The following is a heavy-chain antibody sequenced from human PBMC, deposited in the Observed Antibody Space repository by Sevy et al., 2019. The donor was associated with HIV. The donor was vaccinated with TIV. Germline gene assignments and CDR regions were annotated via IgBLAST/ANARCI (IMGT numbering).Heavy chain of an antibody. D-gene: IGHD2-15*01. CDR1: GYTLTKLS. V-gene: IGHV1-24*01. J-gene: IGHJ5*02. CDR2: FDPQDVKT. Sequence: ASVKVSCKVSGYTLTKLSIDWVRQAPGKALEWMGEFDPQDVKTISSQRFQGRLTMTVDTSTDTAYMELGSLTSEDTAGYYCATVGLRYFSGSSSYQGDWFDPWGQGTLVTVSS. CDR3: ATVGLRYFSGSSSYQGDWFDP.